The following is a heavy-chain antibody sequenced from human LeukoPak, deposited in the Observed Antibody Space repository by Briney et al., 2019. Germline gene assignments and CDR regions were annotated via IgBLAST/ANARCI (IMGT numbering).Heavy chain of an antibody. CDR2: INTDSSDI. J-gene: IGHJ4*02. CDR1: GFTVSSNY. D-gene: IGHD2-21*01. V-gene: IGHV3-11*06. CDR3: ARDTFHPGLIDS. Sequence: GGSLRLSCAASGFTVSSNYMSWVRQAPGKGLEWVSYINTDSSDIHYADSVKGRFTTSRDNARNTLYLQLSSLRAEDSAVYYCARDTFHPGLIDSWGQGTLVTVSS.